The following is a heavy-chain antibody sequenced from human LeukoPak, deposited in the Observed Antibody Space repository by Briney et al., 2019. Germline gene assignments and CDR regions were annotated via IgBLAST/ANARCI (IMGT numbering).Heavy chain of an antibody. Sequence: GGSLRLSCAASGFTFSSYGMHWVRQAPGKGLEWVAVISYDGSNKYYADSVKGRFTISRDNSKNTLYLQMNSLRAEDTAVYYCAKRLFDSWGQGNLVTASS. D-gene: IGHD2-21*02. CDR2: ISYDGSNK. V-gene: IGHV3-30*18. CDR1: GFTFSSYG. J-gene: IGHJ4*02. CDR3: AKRLFDS.